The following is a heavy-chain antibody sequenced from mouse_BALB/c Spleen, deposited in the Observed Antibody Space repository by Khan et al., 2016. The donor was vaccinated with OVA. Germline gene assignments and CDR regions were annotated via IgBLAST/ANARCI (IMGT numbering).Heavy chain of an antibody. V-gene: IGHV5-6*02. CDR2: ISSGGDYT. CDR1: GFTFSSYS. J-gene: IGHJ3*01. CDR3: ASHLTGSFAY. D-gene: IGHD4-1*01. Sequence: EVKLVESGGDLVKPGGSLKLSCAASGFTFSSYSMSWVRQTPDKRLEWVATISSGGDYTYYLDIVKGRFTISRDNARNTLYLQVSSLKSETTAMYYCASHLTGSFAYWGQGTLVTVSA.